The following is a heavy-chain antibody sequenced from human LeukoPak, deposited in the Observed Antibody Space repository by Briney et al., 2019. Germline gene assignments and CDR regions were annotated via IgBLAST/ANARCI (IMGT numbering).Heavy chain of an antibody. V-gene: IGHV4-4*07. D-gene: IGHD6-13*01. CDR2: IHSSSST. CDR3: AREDGSSWKYYYYYMDV. Sequence: SETLSLTCTVSGGSVSSSYWSWIRQPAGMRLEWIGRIHSSSSTNYNPSLKSRVTMSLDTSKNQFSLRLSSVIAADTAVYYCAREDGSSWKYYYYYMDVWGKGTTVTVSS. CDR1: GGSVSSSY. J-gene: IGHJ6*03.